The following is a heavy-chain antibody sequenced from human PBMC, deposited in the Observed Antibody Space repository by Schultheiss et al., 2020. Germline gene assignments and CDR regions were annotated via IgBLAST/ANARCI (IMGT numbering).Heavy chain of an antibody. CDR2: ISGSGGST. CDR1: GFNVSDKY. V-gene: IGHV3-64D*06. Sequence: GESLKISCAATGFNVSDKYMNWVRQAPGKGLEWVSAISGSGGSTYYADSVKGRFTISRDNSKNTLYLQMSSLRAEDTAVYYCVKDLQQAYDYWGQGTLVTVSS. D-gene: IGHD6-13*01. CDR3: VKDLQQAYDY. J-gene: IGHJ4*02.